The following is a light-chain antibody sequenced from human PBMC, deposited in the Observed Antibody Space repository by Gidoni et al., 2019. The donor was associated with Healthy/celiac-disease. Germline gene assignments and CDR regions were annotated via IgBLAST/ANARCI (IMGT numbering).Light chain of an antibody. Sequence: DIVMTQSPDSLAVSLSERATINCKSSQSVLYSSNNKNYLAWYQQKPGQPPKLLIYWASTRAAGVPDRFSGSGSGTDFTLTISSLQAEDVAVYYCQKYYSTPPITFGQGTRLEIK. V-gene: IGKV4-1*01. J-gene: IGKJ5*01. CDR1: QSVLYSSNNKNY. CDR2: WAS. CDR3: QKYYSTPPIT.